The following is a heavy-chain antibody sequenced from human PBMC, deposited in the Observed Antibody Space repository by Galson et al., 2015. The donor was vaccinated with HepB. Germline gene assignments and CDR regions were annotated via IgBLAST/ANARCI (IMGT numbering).Heavy chain of an antibody. CDR1: SGSISDNY. D-gene: IGHD6-6*01. CDR3: ARGGASSKWFVP. V-gene: IGHV4-59*01. J-gene: IGHJ5*02. CDR2: IYYSGST. Sequence: SETLSLTCNVSSGSISDNYWSWIRQPPGKGLEWIGWIYYSGSTNYNPSLKSRVTISVDTSRNQFSLKLCSVTAADTAVYYCARGGASSKWFVPWGQGIMVTVSS.